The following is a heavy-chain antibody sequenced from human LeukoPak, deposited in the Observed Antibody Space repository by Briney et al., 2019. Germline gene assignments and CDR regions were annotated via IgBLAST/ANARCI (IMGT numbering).Heavy chain of an antibody. CDR2: IYYSGST. CDR1: GGSISSGGYY. J-gene: IGHJ5*02. V-gene: IGHV4-31*03. Sequence: PSETLSLTCTVSGGSISSGGYYWSWLRQHPGTGLEWVGYIYYSGSTYYNPSLKSRVTISVDTSKNQFSLKLSSVTAADTAVYYCARIGTLIEPWGQGTLVTVSS. CDR3: ARIGTLIEP.